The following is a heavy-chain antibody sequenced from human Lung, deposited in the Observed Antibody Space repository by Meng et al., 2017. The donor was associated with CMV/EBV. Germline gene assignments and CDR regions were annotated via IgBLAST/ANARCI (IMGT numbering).Heavy chain of an antibody. CDR3: AKDLVGDDAFDV. J-gene: IGHJ3*01. V-gene: IGHV1-46*01. D-gene: IGHD2-21*01. Sequence: ASXXVSXKASGYTFITYYIHWVRQAPGQGLEWMGRINPDGGTTTYSQKFQGGVTLTSDTSTNTVYMELSHLRYEDTAVYYRAKDLVGDDAFDVWGQGTMVT. CDR2: INPDGGTT. CDR1: GYTFITYY.